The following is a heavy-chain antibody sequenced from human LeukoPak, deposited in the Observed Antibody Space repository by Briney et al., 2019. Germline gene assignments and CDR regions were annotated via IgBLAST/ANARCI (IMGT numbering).Heavy chain of an antibody. CDR1: GGSISSYY. CDR3: ARAGPSGWYGYYFDY. V-gene: IGHV4-59*01. J-gene: IGHJ4*02. Sequence: SETLSLTCTVSGGSISSYYWSWIRQPPGKGLEWIGYIYYSGSTNYNPSLKSRVTISVDTSKNQFSLKLSSVTAADTAVYYCARAGPSGWYGYYFDYWGQGTLVTVSS. D-gene: IGHD6-19*01. CDR2: IYYSGST.